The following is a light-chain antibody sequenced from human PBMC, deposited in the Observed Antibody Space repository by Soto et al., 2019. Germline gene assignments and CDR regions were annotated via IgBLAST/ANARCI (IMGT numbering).Light chain of an antibody. J-gene: IGLJ1*01. CDR3: CLSAGFYSSFYV. Sequence: QPALTQPRSVSGSPGQSVTISCSGTSSEVGDSNYVSWYQQHPGKAPKLMIYDFSKRPSGVPDRFSGSKSGNTASLTISGLQAEDEADYYCCLSAGFYSSFYVFGTGTKVTVL. CDR2: DFS. CDR1: SSEVGDSNY. V-gene: IGLV2-11*01.